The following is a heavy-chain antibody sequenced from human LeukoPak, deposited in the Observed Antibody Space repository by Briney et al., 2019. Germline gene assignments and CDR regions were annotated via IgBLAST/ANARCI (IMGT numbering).Heavy chain of an antibody. D-gene: IGHD6-13*01. Sequence: SETLSLTCAVYGGSFSGYYRSWIRQPPGKGLEWIGEINHSGSTNYNPSLKSRVTISVDTSKNQFSLKLSSVTAADTAVYYCASLSSSRSIDYWGQGTPVTVSS. CDR2: INHSGST. J-gene: IGHJ4*02. CDR3: ASLSSSRSIDY. CDR1: GGSFSGYY. V-gene: IGHV4-34*01.